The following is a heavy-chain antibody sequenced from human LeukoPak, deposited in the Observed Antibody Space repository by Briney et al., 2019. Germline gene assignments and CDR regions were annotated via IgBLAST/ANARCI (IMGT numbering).Heavy chain of an antibody. D-gene: IGHD6-19*01. CDR2: IIHNGST. Sequence: SETLSLTCAVYGGSFSGYFWGWIRQPPGKGLEWIGEIIHNGSTNYHPSLKSRVTVSLDTSSNQFSLKLSSVTAADTAVYYCARRGSGWNRWGQGTLVTVSS. J-gene: IGHJ4*02. V-gene: IGHV4-34*12. CDR3: ARRGSGWNR. CDR1: GGSFSGYF.